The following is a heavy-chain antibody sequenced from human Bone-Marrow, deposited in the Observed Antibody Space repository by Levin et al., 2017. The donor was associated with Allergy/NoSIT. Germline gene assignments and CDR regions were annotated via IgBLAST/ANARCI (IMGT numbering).Heavy chain of an antibody. Sequence: GESLKISCAASGFTFSSYAMHWVRQAPGKGLEWVAVISYDGSSKYYADSVKGRFTISRDNSKNTLYLLQMNSLRAEDTAVYYCARSRYGMDVWGQGTTVTVS. CDR2: ISYDGSSK. V-gene: IGHV3-30-3*01. J-gene: IGHJ6*02. CDR1: GFTFSSYA. CDR3: ARSRYGMDV.